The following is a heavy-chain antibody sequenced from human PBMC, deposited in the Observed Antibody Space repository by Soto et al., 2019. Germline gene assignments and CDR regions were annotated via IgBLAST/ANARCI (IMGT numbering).Heavy chain of an antibody. CDR3: AVTDRGHGFDY. CDR1: GFTFSSCW. CDR2: INQDGGVN. Sequence: GGSLRLSCAASGFTFSSCWMSWVRQAPGEGLEWVANINQDGGVNYYVDSVKGRFTISGDNAKNSLSLHMDSLRAEDTAVYYCAVTDRGHGFDYWGQGTLVTVSS. V-gene: IGHV3-7*01. J-gene: IGHJ4*02. D-gene: IGHD2-21*02.